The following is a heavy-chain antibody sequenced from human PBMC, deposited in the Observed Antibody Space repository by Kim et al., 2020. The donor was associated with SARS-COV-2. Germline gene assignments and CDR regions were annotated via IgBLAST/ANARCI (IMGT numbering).Heavy chain of an antibody. Sequence: GGSLRLSCAASGFTFSSYSMNWVRQAPGKGLEWVSSISSSSSYIYYADSVKGRFTISRDNAKNSLYLQMNSLRAEDTAVYYCARDLMQQWVFDYWGQGTLVTVSS. D-gene: IGHD6-19*01. V-gene: IGHV3-21*01. J-gene: IGHJ4*02. CDR2: ISSSSSYI. CDR3: ARDLMQQWVFDY. CDR1: GFTFSSYS.